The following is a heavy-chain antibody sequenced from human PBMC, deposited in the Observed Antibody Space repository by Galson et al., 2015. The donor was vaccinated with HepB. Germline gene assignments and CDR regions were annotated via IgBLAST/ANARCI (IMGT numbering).Heavy chain of an antibody. CDR1: GFTFSNFH. J-gene: IGHJ6*02. Sequence: SLRLSCAASGFTFSNFHMHWVRQAPGKGLVWIARMKSDGISTNYADSVKGRLTISRDSARNTLYLQMNSLRVEDTAVYYCARDLGAQYDIYGLDVWGQGTTVTVSS. CDR2: MKSDGIST. D-gene: IGHD1-1*01. CDR3: ARDLGAQYDIYGLDV. V-gene: IGHV3-74*01.